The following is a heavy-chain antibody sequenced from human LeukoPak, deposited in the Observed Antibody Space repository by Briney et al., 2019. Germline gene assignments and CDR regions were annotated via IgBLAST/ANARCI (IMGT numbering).Heavy chain of an antibody. CDR3: ARGRITNNWFDP. V-gene: IGHV3-53*01. Sequence: SGGSLRLSCAASGFTVSNNYMSWVRQAPGKGLEWVSVLYSDGYTYYADSVKGRFTISRDNSKNTLYLQMNSLRADDTAVYYCARGRITNNWFDPWGQGTLVTVSS. J-gene: IGHJ5*02. CDR1: GFTVSNNY. D-gene: IGHD3-10*01. CDR2: LYSDGYT.